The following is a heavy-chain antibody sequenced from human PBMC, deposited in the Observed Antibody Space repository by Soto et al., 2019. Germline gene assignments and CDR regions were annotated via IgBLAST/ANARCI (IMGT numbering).Heavy chain of an antibody. CDR1: GFRFSNYD. Sequence: EVQLLESGGGLVQPGGSLRLSCAASGFRFSNYDMTLVSQAPGKGLEWVSVITGSGGGTYFVDSVKGRFTISRDNSKNTLYLPMHSLRAEDTAVYYWAKRPRTTAVFDYWGQGTRVTVSS. CDR3: AKRPRTTAVFDY. V-gene: IGHV3-23*01. CDR2: ITGSGGGT. D-gene: IGHD1-1*01. J-gene: IGHJ4*02.